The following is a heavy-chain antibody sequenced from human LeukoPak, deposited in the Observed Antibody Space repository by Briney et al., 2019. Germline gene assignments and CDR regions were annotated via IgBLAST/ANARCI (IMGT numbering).Heavy chain of an antibody. CDR2: IYTSGST. CDR3: ASDRSSSWYVGWFDP. V-gene: IGHV4-4*07. D-gene: IGHD6-13*01. Sequence: SETLSLTCTVSGGSISSYYWSWIRQPAGKGLEWIGRIYTSGSTNYNPSLKSRVTMSVDTSKNQFSLKLSSVTAADTAVYYCASDRSSSWYVGWFDPWGQGTLVTVSS. CDR1: GGSISSYY. J-gene: IGHJ5*02.